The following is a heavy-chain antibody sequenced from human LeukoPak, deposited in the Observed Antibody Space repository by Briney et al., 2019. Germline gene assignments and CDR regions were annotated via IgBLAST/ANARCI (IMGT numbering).Heavy chain of an antibody. D-gene: IGHD6-19*01. CDR1: GFTLSNYG. J-gene: IGHJ3*02. Sequence: GGSLRLSCAASGFTLSNYGLNWVRQAPGKGLEWVSSISSSSSSDKYYADSVKGRFTISRDNAKNSLYLQMNSLRAEDTAVYYCARGGVSRIAVAGTYAFDIWGQGTMVTVSS. CDR3: ARGGVSRIAVAGTYAFDI. CDR2: ISSSSSSDK. V-gene: IGHV3-21*01.